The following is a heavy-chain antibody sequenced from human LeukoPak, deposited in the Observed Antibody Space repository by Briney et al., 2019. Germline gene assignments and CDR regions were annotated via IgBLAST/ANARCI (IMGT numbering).Heavy chain of an antibody. CDR3: ASPTRGYSYGLGLH. Sequence: KSSETLSLTCTVSGGSISSSSYYWGWIRQPPGKGLEWIGRIYYSGSTYYNPSLKSRVTISVDTSKNQFSLKLSSVTAADTAVYYCASPTRGYSYGLGLHWGQGTLVTVSS. CDR2: IYYSGST. CDR1: GGSISSSSYY. V-gene: IGHV4-39*01. D-gene: IGHD5-18*01. J-gene: IGHJ4*02.